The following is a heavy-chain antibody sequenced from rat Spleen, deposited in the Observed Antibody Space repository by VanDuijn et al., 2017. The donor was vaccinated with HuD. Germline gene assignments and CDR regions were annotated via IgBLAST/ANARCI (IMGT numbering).Heavy chain of an antibody. CDR3: ARYGGLRNWFPY. CDR2: ISSGGGHT. Sequence: EVQLVESGGDLVQPGRSLKLSCAASGFTFSNYDMAWVRQAPTKGLDGIASISSGGGHTYYRDSVKGRFTISRDNAKSTQYLQMDSLRSEDTATYYCARYGGLRNWFPYWGQGTLVTVSS. V-gene: IGHV5S13*01. J-gene: IGHJ3*01. D-gene: IGHD1-7*01. CDR1: GFTFSNYD.